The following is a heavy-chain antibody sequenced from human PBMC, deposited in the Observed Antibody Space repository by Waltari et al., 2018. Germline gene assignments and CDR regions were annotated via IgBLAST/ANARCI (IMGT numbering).Heavy chain of an antibody. J-gene: IGHJ3*02. CDR2: MNPNSGNT. V-gene: IGHV1-8*03. CDR1: GYTFTSYD. CDR3: ARSNEGGYADTGAFDI. D-gene: IGHD5-12*01. Sequence: QVQLVQSGAEVKKPGASVKVSCKASGYTFTSYDINWVRQATGQGLEWMGWMNPNSGNTGYAQKFQGRVTITADKSTSTAYMELSSLRSEDTAVYYCARSNEGGYADTGAFDIWGQGTMVTVSS.